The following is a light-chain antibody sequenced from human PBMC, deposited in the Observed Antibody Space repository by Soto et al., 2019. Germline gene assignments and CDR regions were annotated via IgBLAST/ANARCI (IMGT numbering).Light chain of an antibody. Sequence: EIVLTQSPGTLSLSPGERATLSCRASQSVSSSYLAWYQQKPGQTPRLLIYDASTRATGIPDRFSGSGSGTDFTLTISRLEPEDFAVYYCQQYGTSSLTFGQGTRLEIK. V-gene: IGKV3-20*01. J-gene: IGKJ5*01. CDR3: QQYGTSSLT. CDR2: DAS. CDR1: QSVSSSY.